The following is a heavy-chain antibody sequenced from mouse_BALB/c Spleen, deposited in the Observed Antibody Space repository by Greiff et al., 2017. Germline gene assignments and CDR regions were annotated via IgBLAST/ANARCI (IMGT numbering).Heavy chain of an antibody. CDR3: ARLTTVVADYAMDY. J-gene: IGHJ4*01. V-gene: IGHV5-6*01. Sequence: EVKLVESGGDLVKPGGSLKLSCAASGFTFSSYGMSWVRQTPDKRLEWVATISSGGSYTYYPDSVKGRFTISRDNAKNTLYLQMSSLKSEDTAMYYCARLTTVVADYAMDYWGQGTRVTVSA. CDR2: ISSGGSYT. CDR1: GFTFSSYG. D-gene: IGHD1-1*01.